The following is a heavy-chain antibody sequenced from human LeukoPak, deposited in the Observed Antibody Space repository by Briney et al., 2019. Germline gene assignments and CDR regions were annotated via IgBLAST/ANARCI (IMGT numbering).Heavy chain of an antibody. V-gene: IGHV4-61*08. CDR1: GGSLSSRDYY. CDR3: AREGSSSTSCDWFDP. J-gene: IGHJ5*02. Sequence: PSETLSLTCTVSGGSLSSRDYYWTWIRQPPGKGLEWIGYIYYSGSTNYNPSLKSRVTISVDTSKNQFSLKLSSVTAADTAVYYCAREGSSSTSCDWFDPWGQGTLVTVSS. CDR2: IYYSGST. D-gene: IGHD2-2*01.